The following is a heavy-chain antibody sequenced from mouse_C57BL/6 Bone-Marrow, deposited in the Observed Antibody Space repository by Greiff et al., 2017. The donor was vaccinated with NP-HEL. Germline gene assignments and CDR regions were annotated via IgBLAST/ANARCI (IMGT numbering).Heavy chain of an antibody. CDR3: ASGWLLNYYAMDY. V-gene: IGHV1-67*01. J-gene: IGHJ4*01. CDR2: ISTYYGDA. CDR1: GYTFTDYA. Sequence: VKLMESGPELVRPGVSVKISCKGSGYTFTDYAMHWVKQSHAKSLEWIGVISTYYGDASYNQKFKDKATMTVDKSSSTAYMELARLTSEDSAVYYCASGWLLNYYAMDYWGQGTSVTVSS. D-gene: IGHD2-3*01.